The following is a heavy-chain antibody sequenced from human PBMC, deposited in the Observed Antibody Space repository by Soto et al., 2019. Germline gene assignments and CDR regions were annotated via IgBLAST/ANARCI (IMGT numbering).Heavy chain of an antibody. D-gene: IGHD3-16*01. V-gene: IGHV3-7*01. J-gene: IGHJ4*02. CDR2: INQDGIER. Sequence: EVQLVESGGGLVQPGGSLRLPCAASGFTISTYSMTLVRLTSGKGLEWVARINQDGIERYYVESVSGRFTIYRDKAKNTLYLQMNSLRSEDPAVYYCVCGGNFFVYWGQGTLVTVSP. CDR3: VCGGNFFVY. CDR1: GFTISTYS.